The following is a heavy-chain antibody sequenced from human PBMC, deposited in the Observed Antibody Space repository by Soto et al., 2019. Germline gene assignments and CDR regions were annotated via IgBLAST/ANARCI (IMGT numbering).Heavy chain of an antibody. D-gene: IGHD6-19*01. J-gene: IGHJ5*02. V-gene: IGHV5-51*01. CDR3: ARRPKAYSSGPNGWFDP. CDR2: IYPGDSDT. CDR1: GYSFTSYW. Sequence: GESLKISCKGSGYSFTSYWIGWVRQMPGKGLEWMGIIYPGDSDTRYSPSFQGQVTISADKSISTAYLQWSSLKASDTAMYYCARRPKAYSSGPNGWFDPWGQGTLVTVSS.